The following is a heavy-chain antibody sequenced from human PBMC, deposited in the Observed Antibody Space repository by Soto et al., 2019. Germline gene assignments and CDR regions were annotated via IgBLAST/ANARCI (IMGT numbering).Heavy chain of an antibody. V-gene: IGHV1-18*01. Sequence: ASVKVSCKASGYTFTSYGISWVRQAPGQGLEWMGWISAYNGNTNYAQKLQGRVPMATEPSTGTAYMELRSLRSDDTAVYYCATCYDYIWGSYYYWGQGTLVTVSS. CDR3: ATCYDYIWGSYYY. D-gene: IGHD3-16*01. J-gene: IGHJ4*02. CDR2: ISAYNGNT. CDR1: GYTFTSYG.